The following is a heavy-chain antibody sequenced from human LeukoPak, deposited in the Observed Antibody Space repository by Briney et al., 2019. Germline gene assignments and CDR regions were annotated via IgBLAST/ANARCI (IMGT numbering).Heavy chain of an antibody. CDR1: GGSISSYY. D-gene: IGHD2-2*01. Sequence: SETLSLTCTVSGGSISSYYWSWIRQPPGKGLEWIGYIYYSGSTNYNPSLKSRVTISVDTSKNQFSLKLSSVTAADTAVYYCARAPGYCSSTSCYHTANWFDPWGRGTLVTVSS. V-gene: IGHV4-59*01. CDR2: IYYSGST. J-gene: IGHJ5*02. CDR3: ARAPGYCSSTSCYHTANWFDP.